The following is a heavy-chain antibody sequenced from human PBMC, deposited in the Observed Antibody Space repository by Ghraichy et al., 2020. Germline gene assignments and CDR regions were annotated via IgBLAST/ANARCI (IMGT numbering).Heavy chain of an antibody. V-gene: IGHV3-30-3*01. CDR2: ISYDGSNK. D-gene: IGHD2-15*01. Sequence: GGSLRLSCAASGFTFSSYAMHWVRQAPGKGLEWVAVISYDGSNKYYADSVKGRFTISRDNSKNTLYLQMNSLRAEDTAVYYCARDPGWGGRQYSVDYWGQGTLVIVSS. CDR3: ARDPGWGGRQYSVDY. J-gene: IGHJ4*02. CDR1: GFTFSSYA.